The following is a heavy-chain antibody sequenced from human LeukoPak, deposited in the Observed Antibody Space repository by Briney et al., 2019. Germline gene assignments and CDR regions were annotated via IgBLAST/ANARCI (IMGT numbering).Heavy chain of an antibody. CDR1: GFTVSSSY. CDR2: IYSDGSA. D-gene: IGHD5-18*01. J-gene: IGHJ4*02. Sequence: GGSLRLSCAASGFTVSSSYMSWVRQAPGKGLEWVSVIYSDGSAYYADSVKGRFTISRDNSKNTLYLQMNSLRAEDTAVYYCARGQLWLPDYWGQGTLVTVSS. CDR3: ARGQLWLPDY. V-gene: IGHV3-53*01.